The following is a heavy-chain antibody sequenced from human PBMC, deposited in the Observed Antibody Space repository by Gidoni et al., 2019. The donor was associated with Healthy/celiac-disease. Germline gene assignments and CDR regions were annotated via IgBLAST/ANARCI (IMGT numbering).Heavy chain of an antibody. CDR1: GFTFSRYA. Sequence: EVQLLESGGGLVQPGGSLRLSCAASGFTFSRYAMSWVRQAPGKGLEWVSAISGSGGSKYYADSVKGRFTISRDNSKNTLYLQMNSLRAEDTAVYYCAKVGGYCSSTSCYNAFDIWGQGTMVTVSS. CDR2: ISGSGGSK. CDR3: AKVGGYCSSTSCYNAFDI. D-gene: IGHD2-2*02. V-gene: IGHV3-23*01. J-gene: IGHJ3*02.